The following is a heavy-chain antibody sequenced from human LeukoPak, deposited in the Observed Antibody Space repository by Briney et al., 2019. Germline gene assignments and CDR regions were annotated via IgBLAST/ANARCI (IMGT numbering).Heavy chain of an antibody. CDR1: GFTFDDYA. V-gene: IGHV3-9*01. CDR3: ARDGGGKLDY. Sequence: SLRLSCAASGFTFDDYAMHWVRQAPGKGLEWVSGISWNSGSIGYADSVKGRFTISRDNSKNTLYLQMNSLRAEDTAVYYCARDGGGKLDYWGQGTLVTVSS. D-gene: IGHD1-26*01. J-gene: IGHJ4*02. CDR2: ISWNSGSI.